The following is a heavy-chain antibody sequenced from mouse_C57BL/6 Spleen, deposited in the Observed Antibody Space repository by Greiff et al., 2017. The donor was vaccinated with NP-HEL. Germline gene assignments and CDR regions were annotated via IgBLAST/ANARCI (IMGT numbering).Heavy chain of an antibody. Sequence: EVKLVESGGGLVKPGGSLKLSCAASGFTFSSYAMSWVRQTPEKRLEWVATISDGGSYTYYPDNVQGRFTISRDNAKNNLYLQMSHLKSEDTAMYYCARDYGYDGNYYFDYWGQGTTLTVSS. CDR3: ARDYGYDGNYYFDY. CDR1: GFTFSSYA. CDR2: ISDGGSYT. D-gene: IGHD2-2*01. J-gene: IGHJ2*01. V-gene: IGHV5-4*01.